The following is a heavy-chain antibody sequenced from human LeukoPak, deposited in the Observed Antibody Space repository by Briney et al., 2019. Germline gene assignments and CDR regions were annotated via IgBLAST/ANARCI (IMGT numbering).Heavy chain of an antibody. CDR3: AKGRGFRVWDPWDN. CDR1: GFTLSSYA. J-gene: IGHJ4*02. Sequence: GGSLRLSCAASGFTLSSYAMSWVRQAPGKGLEWVSAISGSGGSTYYADSVEGRFTISRDNSKNTLYLQMNSLRVEDTAVYYCAKGRGFRVWDPWDNWGQGTLITVSS. V-gene: IGHV3-23*01. D-gene: IGHD3-16*01. CDR2: ISGSGGST.